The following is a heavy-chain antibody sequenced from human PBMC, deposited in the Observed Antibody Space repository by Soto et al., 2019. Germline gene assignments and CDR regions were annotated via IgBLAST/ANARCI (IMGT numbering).Heavy chain of an antibody. CDR3: AKDGISPLGTGLMDY. CDR2: ISGSGGST. D-gene: IGHD1-1*01. CDR1: GFTFSSYA. J-gene: IGHJ4*02. Sequence: PGGSLRLSCAASGFTFSSYAMSWVRQAPGKGLEWVSAISGSGGSTYYADSVKGRFTISRDNSKNTLYLQMNSLRAEDTAVYYCAKDGISPLGTGLMDYWGQGTLVTVSS. V-gene: IGHV3-23*01.